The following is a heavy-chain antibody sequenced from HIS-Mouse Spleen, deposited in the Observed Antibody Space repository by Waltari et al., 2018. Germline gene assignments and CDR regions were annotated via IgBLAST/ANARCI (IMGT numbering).Heavy chain of an antibody. J-gene: IGHJ2*01. D-gene: IGHD3-10*01. CDR2: NSAYNGNT. V-gene: IGHV1-18*01. CDR3: ARKGYYYGSGSYWYFDL. CDR1: GYTFTSYG. Sequence: QVQLVQSGAEVKKPGASVKVSCKASGYTFTSYGISWVRQAPGQGLEWMGWNSAYNGNTNYAQKLQGRVTMTTDTSTSTAYMELRSLRSDDTAVYYCARKGYYYGSGSYWYFDLWGRGTLVTVSS.